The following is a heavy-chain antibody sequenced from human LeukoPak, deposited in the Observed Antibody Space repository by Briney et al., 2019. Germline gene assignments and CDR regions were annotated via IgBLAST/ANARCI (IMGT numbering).Heavy chain of an antibody. J-gene: IGHJ6*03. CDR3: ARQWGSFYGSGRLTINYYYYMDV. CDR2: IRYDGSNK. Sequence: GGSLRLSCAASGFTFSSYGMHWVRQAPGKGLEWGAFIRYDGSNKYYADSVKGRFTISRDNSKNTLYLQMNSLRAEDTAVYYCARQWGSFYGSGRLTINYYYYMDVWGKGTTVTISS. CDR1: GFTFSSYG. V-gene: IGHV3-30*02. D-gene: IGHD3-10*01.